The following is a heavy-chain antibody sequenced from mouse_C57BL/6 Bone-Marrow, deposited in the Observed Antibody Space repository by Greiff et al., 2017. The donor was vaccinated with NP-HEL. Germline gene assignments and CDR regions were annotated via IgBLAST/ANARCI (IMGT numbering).Heavy chain of an antibody. D-gene: IGHD3-1*01. CDR1: GYTFTSYG. CDR2: IYPRSGNT. Sequence: QVHVKQSGAELARPGASVKLSCKASGYTFTSYGISWVKQRTGQGLEWIGEIYPRSGNTYYNEKFKGKATLTADKSSSTAYMELRSLTSEDSAVYFCARSGTFYWYFDVWGTGTTVTISS. V-gene: IGHV1-81*01. CDR3: ARSGTFYWYFDV. J-gene: IGHJ1*03.